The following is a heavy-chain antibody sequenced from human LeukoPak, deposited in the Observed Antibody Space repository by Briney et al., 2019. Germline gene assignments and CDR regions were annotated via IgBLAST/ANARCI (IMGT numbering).Heavy chain of an antibody. D-gene: IGHD2-15*01. V-gene: IGHV3-13*04. CDR3: ARGYCSGGSCAGSVDY. Sequence: GGSLRLSCAASGFAFSNYDMHWVRQIAGKGLEWVAAIDIAGDTFYPDSVKGRFTISRENAKNSFHLQMNSLRAGDTAVYYCARGYCSGGSCAGSVDYWGQGTLVTVPS. CDR1: GFAFSNYD. CDR2: IDIAGDT. J-gene: IGHJ4*02.